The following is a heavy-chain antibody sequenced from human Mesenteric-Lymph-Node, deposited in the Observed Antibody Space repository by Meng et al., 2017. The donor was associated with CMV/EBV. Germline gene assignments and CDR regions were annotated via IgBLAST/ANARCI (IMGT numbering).Heavy chain of an antibody. V-gene: IGHV3-48*04. CDR3: ARDHCSITSCPGHGMDV. CDR2: ISSSSSTI. CDR1: GFTFSSYS. J-gene: IGHJ6*02. D-gene: IGHD2-2*01. Sequence: GESLKISCAASGFTFSSYSMNWVRQAPGKGLEWVSYISSSSSTIYYADSVKGRFTISRDNAKNSLYLQMNSLRAEDTAVYYCARDHCSITSCPGHGMDVWGQGTTVTVSS.